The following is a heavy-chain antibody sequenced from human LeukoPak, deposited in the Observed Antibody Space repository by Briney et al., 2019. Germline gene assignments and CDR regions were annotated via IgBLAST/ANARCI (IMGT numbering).Heavy chain of an antibody. CDR2: ISGDGGST. V-gene: IGHV3-43*02. D-gene: IGHD5-18*01. J-gene: IGHJ4*02. CDR1: GFTFYNYA. CDR3: AKAGGYSYLPFDY. Sequence: PGGSLRLSCAAPGFTFYNYAMHWGRHAPGKGVEWVSIISGDGGSTYYADSVKGRFTISRDNSKNSLYLQMSSLTTEDTALYYCAKAGGYSYLPFDYWGQGTLVTVSS.